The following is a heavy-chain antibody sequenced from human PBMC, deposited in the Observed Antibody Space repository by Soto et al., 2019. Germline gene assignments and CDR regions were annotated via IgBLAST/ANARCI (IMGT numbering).Heavy chain of an antibody. CDR3: AKDLTTMVRGVTNWFDP. CDR1: GFTFSSYG. Sequence: QVQLVESGGGVVQPGRSLRLSCAASGFTFSSYGMHWVRQAPGKGLEWVAVISYDGSNKYYADSVKGRFTSSRDNSKNTLYLQMNSLRAEDTAVYYCAKDLTTMVRGVTNWFDPWGQGTLVTVSS. CDR2: ISYDGSNK. D-gene: IGHD3-10*01. J-gene: IGHJ5*02. V-gene: IGHV3-30*18.